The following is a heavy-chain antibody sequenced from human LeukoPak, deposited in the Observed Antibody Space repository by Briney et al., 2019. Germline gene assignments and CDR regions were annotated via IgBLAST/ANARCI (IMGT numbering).Heavy chain of an antibody. CDR2: IYYSGST. V-gene: IGHV4-59*11. D-gene: IGHD2-15*01. CDR1: SGSISSHY. Sequence: PSETLSLTSTVSSGSISSHYWSWIRQPPGKGLEWIGYIYYSGSTNYNPSLKSRVTISVDTSKNQFSLKLSSVTAADTAVYYCASSLVVAATDAFDIWGQGTMVTVSS. CDR3: ASSLVVAATDAFDI. J-gene: IGHJ3*02.